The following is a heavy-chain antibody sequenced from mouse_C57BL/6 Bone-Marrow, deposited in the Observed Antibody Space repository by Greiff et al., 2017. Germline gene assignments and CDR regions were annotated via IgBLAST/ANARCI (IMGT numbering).Heavy chain of an antibody. Sequence: DVQLQESGPGLVKPSQSLSLTCSVTGYSITSGYYWNWIRQFPGNKLEWMGYISYNGSNNYNPSLKNPITITRDTSKNQFFLKLHSVTTEDTATXYCARDRGYGSSSWFAYWGQGTLVTVSA. D-gene: IGHD1-1*01. J-gene: IGHJ3*01. CDR2: ISYNGSN. V-gene: IGHV3-6*01. CDR1: GYSITSGYY. CDR3: ARDRGYGSSSWFAY.